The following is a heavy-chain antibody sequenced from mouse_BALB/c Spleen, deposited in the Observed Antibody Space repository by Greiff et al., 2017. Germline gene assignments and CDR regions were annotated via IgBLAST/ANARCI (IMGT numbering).Heavy chain of an antibody. CDR3: ARYHYGSSFAMDY. J-gene: IGHJ4*01. CDR2: ISSGSSTI. Sequence: EVHLVESGGGLVQPGGSRKLSCAASGFTFSSFGMHWVRQAPEKGLEWVAYISSGSSTIYYADTVKGRFTISRDNPKNTLFLQMTSLRSEDTAMYYCARYHYGSSFAMDYWGQGTSVTVSS. V-gene: IGHV5-17*02. D-gene: IGHD1-1*01. CDR1: GFTFSSFG.